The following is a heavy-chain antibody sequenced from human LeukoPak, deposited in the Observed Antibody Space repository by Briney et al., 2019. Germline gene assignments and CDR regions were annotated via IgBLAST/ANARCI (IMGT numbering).Heavy chain of an antibody. CDR1: GFTFSSYA. CDR3: AKSAVGATLGDY. J-gene: IGHJ4*02. V-gene: IGHV3-64*01. CDR2: ISSNGGST. D-gene: IGHD1-26*01. Sequence: GGSLRLSCAASGFTFSSYAMHWVRQAPGKGLEYVSAISSNGGSTYYANSVKGRFTISRDNFRDTLYLQMISLRAEDTAVYYCAKSAVGATLGDYWGQGTPVTVSS.